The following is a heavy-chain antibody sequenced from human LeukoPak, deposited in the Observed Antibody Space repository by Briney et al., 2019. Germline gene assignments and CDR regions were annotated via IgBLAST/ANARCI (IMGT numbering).Heavy chain of an antibody. CDR2: INTDGSST. CDR1: GFTFSSYW. D-gene: IGHD6-6*01. CDR3: ARSGGSSSLGY. Sequence: PGGSLRLSCAASGFTFSSYWMHWVRQAPGKGLVWVSHINTDGSSTTYPDSVKGRLTISRDNAKNTLYLQMNSLRAEDTAVYYRARSGGSSSLGYWGQGTLVTVSS. V-gene: IGHV3-74*01. J-gene: IGHJ4*02.